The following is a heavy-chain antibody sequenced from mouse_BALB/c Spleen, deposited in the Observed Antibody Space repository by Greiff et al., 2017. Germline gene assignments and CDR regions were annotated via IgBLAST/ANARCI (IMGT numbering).Heavy chain of an antibody. D-gene: IGHD2-3*01. J-gene: IGHJ2*01. CDR3: ARKEVYDGYFDY. CDR2: ISYSGST. CDR1: GYSITSDYA. V-gene: IGHV3-2*02. Sequence: EVQLQQSGPGLVKPSQSLSLTCTVTGYSITSDYAWNWIRQFPGNKLEWMGYISYSGSTSYNPSLKSRISITRDTSKSQFFLQLNSVTTEDTATYYCARKEVYDGYFDYWGQGTTLTVSS.